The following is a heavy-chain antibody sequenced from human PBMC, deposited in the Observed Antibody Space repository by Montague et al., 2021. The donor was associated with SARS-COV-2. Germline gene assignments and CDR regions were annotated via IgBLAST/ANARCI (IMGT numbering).Heavy chain of an antibody. CDR2: INLIGHT. V-gene: IGHV4-34*01. CDR3: ARAQNTCFIANCVNYFEV. J-gene: IGHJ4*02. D-gene: IGHD1-1*01. Sequence: SETLSLTCAVYGGSFGVHYWSWVRQPPGKGLEWIGEINLIGHTKYNPSLKTRVTLSLDTPKKHCSLKLKSVTAADTAVYYCARAQNTCFIANCVNYFEVWGLGALVTVSS. CDR1: GGSFGVHY.